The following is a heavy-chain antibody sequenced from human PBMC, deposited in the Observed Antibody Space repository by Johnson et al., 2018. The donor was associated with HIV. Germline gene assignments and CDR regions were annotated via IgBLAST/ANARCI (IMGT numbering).Heavy chain of an antibody. CDR3: AKDRYIKGASTGFDI. V-gene: IGHV3-30*02. J-gene: IGHJ3*02. CDR1: GFNFSSDG. D-gene: IGHD1-26*01. CDR2: IYYDGSNK. Sequence: QVQLVESGGGVVQPGGSLTLSCAASGFNFSSDGMHWVRQAPGKGLEWVAVIYYDGSNKYYADSVKGRFTTSRDNSKNTLYLQMNILRSEDTAVYYCAKDRYIKGASTGFDIWGQGTMVTVSS.